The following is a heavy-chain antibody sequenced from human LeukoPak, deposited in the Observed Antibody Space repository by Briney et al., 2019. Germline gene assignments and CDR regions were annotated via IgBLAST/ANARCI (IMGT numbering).Heavy chain of an antibody. CDR3: ARGILRDYYDSSGFYHRGGVGY. V-gene: IGHV4-39*07. J-gene: IGHJ4*02. CDR2: IYYSGIT. D-gene: IGHD3-22*01. CDR1: GGSISNSNYY. Sequence: SETLSLTCTVSGGSISNSNYYWGWIRQPPGKGLEWIGSIYYSGITYYNPSLKSRVTISVDTSKNQFSLRLSSVTAADTAVYFCARGILRDYYDSSGFYHRGGVGYWGQGTLVTVSS.